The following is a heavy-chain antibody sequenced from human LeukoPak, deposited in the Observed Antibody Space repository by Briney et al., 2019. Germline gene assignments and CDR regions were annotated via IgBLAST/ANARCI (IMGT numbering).Heavy chain of an antibody. CDR2: IYYSGST. CDR1: GGSISSYY. V-gene: IGHV4-59*01. J-gene: IGHJ6*02. CDR3: AGSSRGGMDV. D-gene: IGHD6-19*01. Sequence: SETLSLTCTVSGGSISSYYWSWIRQPPGKGLEWIGYIYYSGSTNYNPSLKSRVAISVDTSKSQFSLKLSSVTAADTAVYYCAGSSRGGMDVWGQGTTVNVSS.